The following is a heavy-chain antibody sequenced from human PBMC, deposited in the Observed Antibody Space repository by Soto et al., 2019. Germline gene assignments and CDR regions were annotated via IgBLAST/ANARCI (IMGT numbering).Heavy chain of an antibody. CDR1: GFTFANFA. CDR3: CLGWYFDL. D-gene: IGHD7-27*01. CDR2: INDRGDTT. J-gene: IGHJ2*01. V-gene: IGHV3-23*01. Sequence: EEQLLESGGGLVQPGGSLRLSCVVSGFTFANFAMSWVRQPPGKGLEWVSTINDRGDTTYYADSVKGRFTISRDNSKTTLYLQMNSLRAEDTAVYSCCLGWYFDLWGRGTLVSVSS.